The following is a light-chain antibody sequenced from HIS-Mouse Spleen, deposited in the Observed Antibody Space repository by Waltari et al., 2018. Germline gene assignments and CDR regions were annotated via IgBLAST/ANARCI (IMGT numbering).Light chain of an antibody. J-gene: IGLJ3*02. V-gene: IGLV2-23*01. CDR1: SSDVGSYNL. Sequence: QSALTQPASVSGSPGQSITISCTGTSSDVGSYNLVSWYQQHPGKAPKLMIYEGSKRPSVVSNRFSGSKSGNTASLTFSVLQAEDEADYYCCSYAGSSTWVFGGGTKLTVL. CDR2: EGS. CDR3: CSYAGSSTWV.